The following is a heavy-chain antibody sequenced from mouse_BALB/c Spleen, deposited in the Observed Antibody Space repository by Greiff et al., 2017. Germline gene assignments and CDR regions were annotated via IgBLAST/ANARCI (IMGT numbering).Heavy chain of an antibody. D-gene: IGHD1-1*01. CDR1: GYTFSSYW. Sequence: QVQLQQSGAELMKPGASVKISCKATGYTFSSYWIEWVKQRPGHGLEWIGEILPGSGSTNYNEKFKGKATFTADTSSNTAYMQLSSLTSEDSAVYYCARSDYGSSYREAMDYWGQGTSVTVSS. V-gene: IGHV1-9*01. J-gene: IGHJ4*01. CDR3: ARSDYGSSYREAMDY. CDR2: ILPGSGST.